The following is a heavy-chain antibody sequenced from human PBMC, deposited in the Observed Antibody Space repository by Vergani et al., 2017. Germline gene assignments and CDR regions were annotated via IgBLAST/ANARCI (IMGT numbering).Heavy chain of an antibody. CDR3: AKDFSSSGYYYYGMDV. CDR2: ISWNSGSI. J-gene: IGHJ6*02. V-gene: IGHV3-9*01. CDR1: GFTFDDYA. D-gene: IGHD6-19*01. Sequence: EVQLVESGGGLVQPGRSLRLSCAASGFTFDDYAMHWVRQAPGKGLEWVSGISWNSGSIGYADSVKGRFTISRDNAKNSLYLQMNSLRAEDTALYYCAKDFSSSGYYYYGMDVWGQGTTVTVSS.